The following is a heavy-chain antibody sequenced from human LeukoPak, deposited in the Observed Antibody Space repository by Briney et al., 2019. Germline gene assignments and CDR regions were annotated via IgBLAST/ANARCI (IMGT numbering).Heavy chain of an antibody. Sequence: GGSLRLSCAASGFTFSSYAMSWVRQAPGKGLEWVSVIYSGGSTYYADSVKGRFTISRDNSKNTLYLQMNSLRAEDTAVYYCARDDGSGSFGWGQGTLVTVSS. CDR3: ARDDGSGSFG. CDR1: GFTFSSYA. V-gene: IGHV3-66*01. D-gene: IGHD3-10*01. J-gene: IGHJ4*02. CDR2: IYSGGST.